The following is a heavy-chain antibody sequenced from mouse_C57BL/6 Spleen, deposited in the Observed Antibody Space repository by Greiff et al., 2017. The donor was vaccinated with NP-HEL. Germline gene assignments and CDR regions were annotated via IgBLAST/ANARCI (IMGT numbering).Heavy chain of an antibody. Sequence: QVQLQQSGAELMKPGASVKLSCKATGYTFTGYWIEWVKQRPGHGLEWIGEILPGSGSTNYNEKFKGKATFTADTSSNTAYMQLSSLTTKDSAIYYCARSVDGYSYFDVWGTGTTVTVSS. CDR2: ILPGSGST. J-gene: IGHJ1*03. CDR3: ARSVDGYSYFDV. V-gene: IGHV1-9*01. D-gene: IGHD2-3*01. CDR1: GYTFTGYW.